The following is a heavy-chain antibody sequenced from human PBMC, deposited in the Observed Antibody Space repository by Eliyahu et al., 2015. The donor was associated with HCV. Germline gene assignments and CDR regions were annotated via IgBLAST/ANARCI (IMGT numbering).Heavy chain of an antibody. Sequence: QVQLQESGPGLVKPSETLSLTCAVSGYSISSGYYWGWIRQPPGKGLEWIGSIYHSGSTYYNPSLKSRVTISVDTSKNQFSLKLSSVTAADTAVYYCARSWELLGKPDWFDPWGQGTLVTVSS. J-gene: IGHJ5*02. D-gene: IGHD1-26*01. CDR2: IYHSGST. CDR3: ARSWELLGKPDWFDP. V-gene: IGHV4-38-2*01. CDR1: GYSISSGYY.